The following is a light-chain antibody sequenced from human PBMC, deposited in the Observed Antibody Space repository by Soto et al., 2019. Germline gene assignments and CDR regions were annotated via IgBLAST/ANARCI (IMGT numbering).Light chain of an antibody. CDR2: GAS. V-gene: IGKV3-11*01. Sequence: ENVLTQSPATLALSPGEGATLSCRASQSINTYLAWYQQKPGQAPRLLIYGASNRATGIPARFSGSGSGTDFTLTISSLEPEDFAVYYCQQRSNWVTFGQGTRLEIK. CDR3: QQRSNWVT. CDR1: QSINTY. J-gene: IGKJ5*01.